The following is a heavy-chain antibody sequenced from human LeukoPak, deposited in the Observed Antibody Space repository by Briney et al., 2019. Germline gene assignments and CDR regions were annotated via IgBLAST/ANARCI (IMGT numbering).Heavy chain of an antibody. CDR3: ARGAVAGGY. D-gene: IGHD6-19*01. CDR1: GFTFSSYW. CDR2: IKQDGSEK. J-gene: IGHJ4*02. Sequence: GGSLRLSCVASGFTFSSYWMSWVRQAPGKGLEWVANIKQDGSEKYYVDSVKGRFTISRDNAKNSLYLQMNSLRAEDTAVYYCARGAVAGGYWGQGTLVTVSS. V-gene: IGHV3-7*01.